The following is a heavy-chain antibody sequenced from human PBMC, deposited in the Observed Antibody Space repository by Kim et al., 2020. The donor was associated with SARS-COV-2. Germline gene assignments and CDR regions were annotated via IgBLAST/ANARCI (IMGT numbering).Heavy chain of an antibody. J-gene: IGHJ3*02. CDR1: GGSFSGYY. V-gene: IGHV4-34*01. Sequence: SETLSLTCAVYGGSFSGYYWSWIRQPPGKGLEWIGEINHSGSTNYNPSLKSRVTISVDTSKNQFSLKLSSVTAADTAVYYCARGRRVVVTATYAFDIWGQGTMVTVSS. CDR3: ARGRRVVVTATYAFDI. D-gene: IGHD2-21*02. CDR2: INHSGST.